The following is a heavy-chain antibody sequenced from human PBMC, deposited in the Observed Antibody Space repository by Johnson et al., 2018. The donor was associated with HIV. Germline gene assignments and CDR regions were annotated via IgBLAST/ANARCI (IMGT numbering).Heavy chain of an antibody. CDR1: GFTVSSNY. Sequence: QVQLVESGGGLVQPGGSLRLSCAASGFTVSSNYMSWIRQAPGKGLAWVSYISSSGSTIYYADSVKGRFTISRDNAKNSLYLQMNSLRAEDTAGYYCASPATQQLVPVDAFDIWGQGTMVTVSS. V-gene: IGHV3-11*04. J-gene: IGHJ3*02. D-gene: IGHD6-13*01. CDR3: ASPATQQLVPVDAFDI. CDR2: ISSSGSTI.